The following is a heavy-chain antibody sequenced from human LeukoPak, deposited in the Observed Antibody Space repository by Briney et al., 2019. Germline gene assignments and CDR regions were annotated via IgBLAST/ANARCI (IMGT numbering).Heavy chain of an antibody. CDR1: GGSISSGSYY. CDR3: ARGWTGGDHPWPH. V-gene: IGHV4-61*02. D-gene: IGHD2-21*02. J-gene: IGHJ1*01. Sequence: SETLSLTCTVSGGSISSGSYYWTWIRQPAGKGLECIVRIYTSGSTNYHPSLQSRVTISVDTSKNQFCLKLTSLTPADTAVYYCARGWTGGDHPWPHWGQGTLVTVSS. CDR2: IYTSGST.